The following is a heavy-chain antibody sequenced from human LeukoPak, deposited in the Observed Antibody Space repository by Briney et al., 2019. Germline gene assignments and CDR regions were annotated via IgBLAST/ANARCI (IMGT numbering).Heavy chain of an antibody. J-gene: IGHJ4*02. V-gene: IGHV1-2*02. CDR2: INPKSGGT. CDR3: ARGRTLVRGIIVGGDY. D-gene: IGHD3-10*01. CDR1: GYTFIDYY. Sequence: ASVKVSCKASGYTFIDYYMHWVRQAPGQGLEWMGWINPKSGGTNYAQKFQGRVTMTWDTSINTAYMELSGLRSDDTAVYYCARGRTLVRGIIVGGDYWGQGTLVTVSS.